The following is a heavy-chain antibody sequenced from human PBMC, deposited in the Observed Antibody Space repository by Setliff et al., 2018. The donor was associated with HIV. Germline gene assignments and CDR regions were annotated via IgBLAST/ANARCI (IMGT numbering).Heavy chain of an antibody. Sequence: SVKVSCKASGGSFTSFANSWVRQAPGQGLEWMGGSIPIYGTPNYAQKFQGRITISTDASTSTAYMELNSLRSEDTAVYYCARNDASGSYYRLDYWGQGTLVTVSS. CDR2: SIPIYGTP. D-gene: IGHD3-10*01. V-gene: IGHV1-69*05. J-gene: IGHJ4*02. CDR3: ARNDASGSYYRLDY. CDR1: GGSFTSFA.